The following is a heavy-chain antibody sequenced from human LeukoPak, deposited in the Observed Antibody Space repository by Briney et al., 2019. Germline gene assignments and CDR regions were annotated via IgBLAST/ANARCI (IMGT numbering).Heavy chain of an antibody. CDR3: ARDLTGWFDP. Sequence: SETLSLTCTVSGGSISSSSYYWGWIRQPPGKGLEWIGSIYYSGSTYYNPSLKSRVTISVDTSKNQFSLKLSSVTAADTAVYYCARDLTGWFDPWGQGTLVTVSS. D-gene: IGHD1-14*01. CDR1: GGSISSSSYY. J-gene: IGHJ5*02. CDR2: IYYSGST. V-gene: IGHV4-39*07.